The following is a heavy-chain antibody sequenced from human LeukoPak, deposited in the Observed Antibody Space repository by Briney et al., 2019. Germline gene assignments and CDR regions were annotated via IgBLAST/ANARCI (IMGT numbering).Heavy chain of an antibody. V-gene: IGHV4-59*01. Sequence: SETLSLTCTVSDDSITMYYWTWIRQPPGKGLEWIGYVDHTGRTKFNPSLNGRVSISRDTSNNFFSLGLRSVTAADTAVYFCARGRVSSSTWYSTYYYFFHMDFWGKGTTVTVS. CDR2: VDHTGRT. D-gene: IGHD4-11*01. CDR1: DDSITMYY. CDR3: ARGRVSSSTWYSTYYYFFHMDF. J-gene: IGHJ6*03.